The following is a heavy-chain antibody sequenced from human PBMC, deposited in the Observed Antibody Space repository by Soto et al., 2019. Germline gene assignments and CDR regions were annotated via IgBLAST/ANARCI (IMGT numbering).Heavy chain of an antibody. CDR2: IRSYNNST. Sequence: QVQLVQSGAEVKKPGASVKVSCKASGYTFTSYGVNWVRQAPGQGLEWMGWIRSYNNSTNYAQKLQVRGTMTTDTSTNTAYRELRSLRSDDTAVYYCARQGNGDDYLGQGTLVTVSS. V-gene: IGHV1-18*01. CDR3: ARQGNGDDY. D-gene: IGHD2-8*01. CDR1: GYTFTSYG. J-gene: IGHJ4*02.